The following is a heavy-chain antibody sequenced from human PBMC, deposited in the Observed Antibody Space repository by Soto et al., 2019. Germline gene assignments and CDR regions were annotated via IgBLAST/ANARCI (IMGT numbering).Heavy chain of an antibody. CDR3: ARHLVGSTRGNFDY. Sequence: GESLKISCKASGYIFIDYWIGWVRQMPGKGLEWMGIVYPRDSDTRYSPSFQGQVTISADRSTGTAFLQWRSLRASDTAMYFCARHLVGSTRGNFDYWGQGTLVTVSS. D-gene: IGHD2-2*01. CDR2: VYPRDSDT. V-gene: IGHV5-51*01. J-gene: IGHJ4*01. CDR1: GYIFIDYW.